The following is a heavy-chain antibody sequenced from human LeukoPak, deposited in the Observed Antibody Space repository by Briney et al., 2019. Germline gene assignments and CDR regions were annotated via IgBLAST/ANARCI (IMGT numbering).Heavy chain of an antibody. CDR3: ARRLRYSSGWYYYHYMDV. CDR1: GGSFSGYY. J-gene: IGHJ6*03. D-gene: IGHD6-19*01. V-gene: IGHV4-34*01. CDR2: INHSGST. Sequence: PSETLSLTCAVYGGSFSGYYWSWIRQPPGKGLEWIGEINHSGSTNYNPSLKSRVTISVDTSKNQFSLKLSSVTAADTAVYYCARRLRYSSGWYYYHYMDVWGKGTTVTISS.